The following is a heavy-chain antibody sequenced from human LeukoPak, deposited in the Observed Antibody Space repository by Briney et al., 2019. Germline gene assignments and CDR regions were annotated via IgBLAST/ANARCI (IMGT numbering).Heavy chain of an antibody. Sequence: PSETLSLTCTVSGVSITSDYWGWVRQPPGKGLEWIGSMYYSGTTYYNASLKSRVTISVDTSKNQFSLKLSSLTAADTAVYYCAVTATPGHYFDYWGQGNLVTVSS. CDR3: AVTATPGHYFDY. V-gene: IGHV4-39*01. J-gene: IGHJ4*02. CDR1: GVSITSDY. CDR2: MYYSGTT. D-gene: IGHD2-15*01.